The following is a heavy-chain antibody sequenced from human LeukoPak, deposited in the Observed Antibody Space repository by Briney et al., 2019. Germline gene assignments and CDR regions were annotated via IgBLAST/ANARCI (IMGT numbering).Heavy chain of an antibody. CDR2: IIPIFGTA. V-gene: IGHV1-69*13. CDR3: ARGLDIVVVPAITNAFDI. CDR1: GYTFTSYG. J-gene: IGHJ3*02. D-gene: IGHD2-2*01. Sequence: GASVKVSCKVSGYTFTSYGISWVRQAPGQGLEWMGGIIPIFGTANYAQKFQGRVTITADESTSTAYMELSSLRSEDTAVYYCARGLDIVVVPAITNAFDIWGQGTMVTVSS.